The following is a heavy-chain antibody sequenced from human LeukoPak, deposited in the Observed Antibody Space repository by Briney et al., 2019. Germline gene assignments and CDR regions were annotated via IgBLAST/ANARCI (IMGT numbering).Heavy chain of an antibody. J-gene: IGHJ5*02. D-gene: IGHD6-6*01. Sequence: SETLSLTRTVSGGSISSSRYYWGWIRQPPGKGLEWIGNIYYSGSTYYNPSLKSRVTISLDTSKNQFSLKLSSVTAADTAVYYCARRDIAARHNWFDPWGQGTLVTVSS. CDR3: ARRDIAARHNWFDP. CDR2: IYYSGST. V-gene: IGHV4-39*01. CDR1: GGSISSSRYY.